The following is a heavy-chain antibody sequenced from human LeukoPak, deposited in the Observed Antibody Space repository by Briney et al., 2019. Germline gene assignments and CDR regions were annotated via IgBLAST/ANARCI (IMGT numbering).Heavy chain of an antibody. CDR3: ARLTWGSGYFDY. V-gene: IGHV4-59*08. D-gene: IGHD7-27*01. J-gene: IGHJ4*02. Sequence: SETLSLTCTVSGGSISSYYWSWIRQPPGKGLEWIGYIYYSGSTNYNPSLKSRVTISVDTSKNQFSLKLSSVTAADTAVYYCARLTWGSGYFDYWGQGTLVTVSS. CDR1: GGSISSYY. CDR2: IYYSGST.